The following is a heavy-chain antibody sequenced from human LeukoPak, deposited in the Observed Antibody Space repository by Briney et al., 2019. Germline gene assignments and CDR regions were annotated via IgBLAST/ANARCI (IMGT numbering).Heavy chain of an antibody. V-gene: IGHV4-39*07. D-gene: IGHD6-19*01. CDR2: IYYSGST. Sequence: PSETLSLTCTVSGGSISSGSYYWGWIRQPPGKGLEWIGSIYYSGSTYYNPSLKSRVTMSVDTSKNQFSLKLSSVTAADTAVYYCARASRWLALDYWGQGTLVTVSS. CDR1: GGSISSGSYY. CDR3: ARASRWLALDY. J-gene: IGHJ4*02.